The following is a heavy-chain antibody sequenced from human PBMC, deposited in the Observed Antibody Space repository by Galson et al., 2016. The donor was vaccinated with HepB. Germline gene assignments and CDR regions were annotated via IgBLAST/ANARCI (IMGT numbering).Heavy chain of an antibody. V-gene: IGHV1-69*01. D-gene: IGHD6-19*01. CDR1: GATFSRYA. CDR2: IIPVIGTP. J-gene: IGHJ3*02. Sequence: GATFSRYAIRWIRQAPGQGLEWMGGIIPVIGTPDYAPKFEGRVTITADESTNTAYMDLGSLRFEDTAVYYCARDRYSSGRYFAFEIWGQGTMVTVST. CDR3: ARDRYSSGRYFAFEI.